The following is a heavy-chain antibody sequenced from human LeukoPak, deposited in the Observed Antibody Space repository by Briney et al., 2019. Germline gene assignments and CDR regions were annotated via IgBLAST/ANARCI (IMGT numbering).Heavy chain of an antibody. CDR2: IRSSSET. Sequence: SGGSLRLSCAASGFTFSSYGMNWVRQAPGKGLEWVSHIRSSSETFYADSVKGRFTISRDNARNSLYLQMNNLRGEDTAIYYCARDAGNSGYGCDLWGQGTLVTVSS. J-gene: IGHJ5*02. CDR3: ARDAGNSGYGCDL. D-gene: IGHD5-12*01. CDR1: GFTFSSYG. V-gene: IGHV3-48*01.